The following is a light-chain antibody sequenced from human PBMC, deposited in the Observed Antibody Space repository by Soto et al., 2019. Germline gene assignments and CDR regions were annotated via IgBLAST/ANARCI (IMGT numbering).Light chain of an antibody. Sequence: EIVLTQSPGTLSLSPGERATLSCRASQSVSNNYLALYQQKPGQAPGLLIYGASNRATGIPDRFSGSGSGTDFTLTISRLEPEDFAVYYCQYYDSSQGLTFGQGTKVDIK. CDR3: QYYDSSQGLT. J-gene: IGKJ1*01. V-gene: IGKV3-20*01. CDR1: QSVSNNY. CDR2: GAS.